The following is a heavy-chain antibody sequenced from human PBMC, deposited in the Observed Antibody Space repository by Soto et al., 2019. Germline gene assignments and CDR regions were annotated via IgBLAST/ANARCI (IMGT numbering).Heavy chain of an antibody. D-gene: IGHD6-13*01. V-gene: IGHV1-2*04. CDR2: INPNSGGT. J-gene: IGHJ4*02. Sequence: ASVKVSCKASGYTFTGYYMHWVRQAPGQGLEWMGWINPNSGGTNYAQKFQGWVTMTRDTSISTAYMELSRLRSDDTAVYYCAIPYSSSWEPIAFDYWGQGTLVTVSS. CDR1: GYTFTGYY. CDR3: AIPYSSSWEPIAFDY.